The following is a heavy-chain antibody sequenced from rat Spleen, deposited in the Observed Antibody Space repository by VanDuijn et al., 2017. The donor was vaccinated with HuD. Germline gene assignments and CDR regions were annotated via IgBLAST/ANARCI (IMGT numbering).Heavy chain of an antibody. V-gene: IGHV2-1*01. D-gene: IGHD1-2*01. CDR3: AREGGLITIAASDNWDTFDY. CDR1: GFSLISHS. CDR2: IWGDGST. J-gene: IGHJ2*01. Sequence: QVQLKESGPGLVQSSQTLSLICTVSGFSLISHSVHWVRQPPGKGLEWMGGIWGDGSTDYNSALKSRLSINKDTSKSQVFLKMNSLQTEDTATYFCAREGGLITIAASDNWDTFDYWGQGVMVTVSS.